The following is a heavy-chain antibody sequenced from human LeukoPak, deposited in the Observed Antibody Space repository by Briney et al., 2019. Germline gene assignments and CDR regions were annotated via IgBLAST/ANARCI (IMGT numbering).Heavy chain of an antibody. CDR3: ARGTSRSSGCDY. CDR1: GFTFRSYG. D-gene: IGHD6-19*01. Sequence: GGSLRLSCAASGFTFRSYGVHRVRQAPGKGLEWVAVIWYDGSNKYYADSVKGRFTISRDNSKNTLYLQMNSLRAEDTAVYYCARGTSRSSGCDYWGQGTLVTVSS. J-gene: IGHJ4*02. V-gene: IGHV3-33*01. CDR2: IWYDGSNK.